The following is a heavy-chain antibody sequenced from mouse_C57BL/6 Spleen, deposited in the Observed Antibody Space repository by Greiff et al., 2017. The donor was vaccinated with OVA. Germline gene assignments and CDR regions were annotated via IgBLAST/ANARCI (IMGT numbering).Heavy chain of an antibody. Sequence: QVQLQQSGPGLVQPSQSLSITCTVSGFSLTSYGVHWVRQSPGKGLEWLGVICSGGSTDYNAAFISRLSISKDNSKSQVFFKMNSLQADDTAIYYCARKGKLGRDYAMDYWGQGTSVTVSS. CDR2: ICSGGST. V-gene: IGHV2-2*01. J-gene: IGHJ4*01. CDR1: GFSLTSYG. CDR3: ARKGKLGRDYAMDY. D-gene: IGHD4-1*01.